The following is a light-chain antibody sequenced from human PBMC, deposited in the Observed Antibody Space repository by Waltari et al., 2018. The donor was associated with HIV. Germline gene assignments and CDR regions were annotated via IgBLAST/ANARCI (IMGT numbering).Light chain of an antibody. J-gene: IGLJ2*01. Sequence: SYELAQPPSVSVSPGQTARLPCSGDALPRQFVYLYQQKPGQAPIVVIYKDSERPSGIPERFSGFISGTTATLTISAVQAEDEADYYCQSADITGTLGVFGGGTRLTV. CDR2: KDS. CDR3: QSADITGTLGV. V-gene: IGLV3-25*03. CDR1: ALPRQF.